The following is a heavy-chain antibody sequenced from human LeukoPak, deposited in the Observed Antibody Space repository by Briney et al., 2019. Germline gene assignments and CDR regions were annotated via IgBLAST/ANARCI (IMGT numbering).Heavy chain of an antibody. CDR1: GFTFSSYE. CDR3: ARPQSGSYYGPSAFDI. V-gene: IGHV3-48*03. Sequence: GGSLRLSCAASGFTFSSYEMNWVRQAPGKGLEWVSYISSSGSTIYYADSVKGRFTISRDNAKNSLYLQMNSLRAEDTAVYYCARPQSGSYYGPSAFDIWGQGTMVTVSS. D-gene: IGHD1-26*01. CDR2: ISSSGSTI. J-gene: IGHJ3*02.